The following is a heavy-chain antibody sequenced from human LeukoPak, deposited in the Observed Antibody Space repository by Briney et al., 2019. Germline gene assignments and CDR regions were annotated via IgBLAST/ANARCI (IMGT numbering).Heavy chain of an antibody. D-gene: IGHD6-13*01. Sequence: PSETLSLTCAVYGGSFSGYYWSWIRQPPGKGLEWIGEINHSGSTNYNPSLKSRVTISVDTSKNQFSLKLSSVTAADTAVYYCAREINGLTGSSWTSYNWFDPWGQGTLVTVSS. CDR1: GGSFSGYY. J-gene: IGHJ5*02. CDR3: AREINGLTGSSWTSYNWFDP. V-gene: IGHV4-34*01. CDR2: INHSGST.